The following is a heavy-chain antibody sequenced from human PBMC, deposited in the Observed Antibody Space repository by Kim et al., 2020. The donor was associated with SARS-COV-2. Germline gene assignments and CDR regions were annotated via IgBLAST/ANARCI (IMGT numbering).Heavy chain of an antibody. CDR1: GGTFSSYA. CDR2: IIPILGIA. D-gene: IGHD1-1*01. V-gene: IGHV1-69*04. Sequence: SVKVSCKASGGTFSSYAISWVRQAPGQGLEWMGRIIPILGIANYAQKFQGRVTITADKSTSTAYMELSSLRSEDTAVYYCARDTISPNPNFDYWGQGTLVTVSS. J-gene: IGHJ4*02. CDR3: ARDTISPNPNFDY.